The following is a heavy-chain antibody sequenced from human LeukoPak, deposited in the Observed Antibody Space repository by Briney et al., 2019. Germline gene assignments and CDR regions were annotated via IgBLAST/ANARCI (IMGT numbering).Heavy chain of an antibody. V-gene: IGHV4-4*07. CDR3: ARASDNYYGSGSYVFDY. Sequence: SETLSLTCTVSGGGSISSYYWSWIRQPAGKGLEWIGRIYSSGSTNYNPSLKSRVTMPVDTSKNQFSLKLRSVTAADTALYYCARASDNYYGSGSYVFDYWGQGTLVTVSS. J-gene: IGHJ4*02. CDR1: GGGSISSYY. D-gene: IGHD3-10*01. CDR2: IYSSGST.